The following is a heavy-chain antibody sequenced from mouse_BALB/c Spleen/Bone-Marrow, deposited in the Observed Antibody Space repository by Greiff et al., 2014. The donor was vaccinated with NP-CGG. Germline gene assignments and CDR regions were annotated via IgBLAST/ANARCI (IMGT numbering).Heavy chain of an antibody. Sequence: VQLQQSAAELARPGASVKMSCKASGYTFTSYTMHWVKQRPGQGLEWIGYINPSSGYTEYNQKFKDKTTLTADKSSSTAYMQLSSLTSEDSAVYYCARESYYGSSYRFAYWGQGTLVTVSA. CDR2: INPSSGYT. J-gene: IGHJ3*01. V-gene: IGHV1-4*02. CDR3: ARESYYGSSYRFAY. CDR1: GYTFTSYT. D-gene: IGHD1-1*01.